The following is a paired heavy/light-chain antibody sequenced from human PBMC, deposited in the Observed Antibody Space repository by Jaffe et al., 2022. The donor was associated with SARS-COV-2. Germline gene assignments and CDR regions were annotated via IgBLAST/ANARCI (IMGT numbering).Light chain of an antibody. J-gene: IGKJ3*01. CDR2: AAS. CDR3: QKCNSAPV. V-gene: IGKV1-27*01. CDR1: QGISNY. Sequence: DIQMTQSPSSLSASVGDRVTITCRASQGISNYLAWYQQKPGKVPKLLIYAASTLQSGVPSRFSGSGSGTDFTLTISSLQPEDVAIYFCQKCNSAPVFGPGTKVEIK.
Heavy chain of an antibody. CDR2: INPSSGGT. V-gene: IGHV1-2*02. CDR3: AVAEDYSDSFDY. D-gene: IGHD3-22*01. Sequence: QVQLVQSGTEVKKPGASVKVSCKASGYTFTGYYFHWVRQAPGQGLEWMGWINPSSGGTTYAQKFQGRVTLTRDTSINTSYMELTRLRSDDTAVYYCAVAEDYSDSFDYWGQGTLVTVSS. CDR1: GYTFTGYY. J-gene: IGHJ4*02.